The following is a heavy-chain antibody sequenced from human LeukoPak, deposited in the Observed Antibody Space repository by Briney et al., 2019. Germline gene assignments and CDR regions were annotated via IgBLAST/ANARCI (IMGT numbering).Heavy chain of an antibody. Sequence: SETLSLTCTVSGGSISSYYWSWIRQPPGKGLEWIGYIYYSGSTNYNPSLKSRVTISVDTSKNQFSLKLSSVTAADTAVYYCAREYCSGGSCIRGFDPWGQGTLVTVSS. CDR2: IYYSGST. V-gene: IGHV4-59*12. D-gene: IGHD2-15*01. J-gene: IGHJ5*02. CDR3: AREYCSGGSCIRGFDP. CDR1: GGSISSYY.